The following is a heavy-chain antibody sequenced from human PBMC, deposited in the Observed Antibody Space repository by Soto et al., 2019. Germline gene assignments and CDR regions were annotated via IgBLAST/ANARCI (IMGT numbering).Heavy chain of an antibody. V-gene: IGHV4-39*01. CDR1: GGSISSSSYY. CDR3: ARQRGDGVPEVAY. CDR2: IYYSGST. D-gene: IGHD3-10*01. J-gene: IGHJ4*02. Sequence: SETLSLACTVSGGSISSSSYYWGWIRQPPGKGLEWIGSIYYSGSTYYNPSLKSRVTISVDTSKNQFSLKLSSVTAADTAVYYCARQRGDGVPEVAYWGQGTLVTVSS.